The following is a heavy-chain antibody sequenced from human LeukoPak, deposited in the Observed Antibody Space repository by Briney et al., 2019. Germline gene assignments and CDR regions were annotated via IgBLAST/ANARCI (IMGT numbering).Heavy chain of an antibody. Sequence: PSETLSLTCTVSGGSISSYYWSWIRQPAGKGLEWIGRIYTSGSTNYNPSLKSRVTISVDKSKNQFSLKLSSVTAADTAVYCCARPYDSSADDAFDIWGQGTMVTVSS. D-gene: IGHD3-22*01. J-gene: IGHJ3*02. CDR3: ARPYDSSADDAFDI. CDR2: IYTSGST. CDR1: GGSISSYY. V-gene: IGHV4-4*07.